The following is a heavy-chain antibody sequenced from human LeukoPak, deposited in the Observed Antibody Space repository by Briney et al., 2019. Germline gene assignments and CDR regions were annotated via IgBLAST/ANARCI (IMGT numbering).Heavy chain of an antibody. CDR3: ARHGPIAAAAPSYYSYMDV. J-gene: IGHJ6*03. D-gene: IGHD6-13*01. CDR2: ISGSGGST. Sequence: GGSLRLSCAASGFTFSSYAMSWVRQAPGKGLECVSAISGSGGSTYYADSVKGRFTISRDNSKNTLYLQMNSLRAEDTAVYYCARHGPIAAAAPSYYSYMDVWGKGTTVTVSS. CDR1: GFTFSSYA. V-gene: IGHV3-23*01.